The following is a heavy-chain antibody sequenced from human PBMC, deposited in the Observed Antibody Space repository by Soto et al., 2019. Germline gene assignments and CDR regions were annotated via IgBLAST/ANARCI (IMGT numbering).Heavy chain of an antibody. J-gene: IGHJ6*02. CDR3: AKDLPGIAETHYAVDV. V-gene: IGHV3-30*18. D-gene: IGHD1-20*01. CDR1: GFTFSHYA. Sequence: QVQLVESGGGVVLPGGSLRLSCAASGFTFSHYAIHWVRQAPGKGLDWVAVISYDADNEYYADSVKGRFSISRDNSKNTLYLQMNGLRPEDTAVYYCAKDLPGIAETHYAVDVWGQGTTVTVSS. CDR2: ISYDADNE.